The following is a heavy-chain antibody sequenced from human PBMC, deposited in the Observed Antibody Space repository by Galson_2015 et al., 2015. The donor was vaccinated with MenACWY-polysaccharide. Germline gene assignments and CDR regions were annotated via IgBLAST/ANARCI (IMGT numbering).Heavy chain of an antibody. CDR2: ISPSGAGT. V-gene: IGHV3-23*01. D-gene: IGHD6-6*01. CDR3: AKAHIAARPDRRMVYFYYMGV. J-gene: IGHJ6*03. CDR1: GFTFSSFA. Sequence: SLRLSCAASGFTFSSFAMSWVRQAPGKGLEWVSSISPSGAGTYYADSVRGRFTISRDNSKNTLYLQMNSLRAEDTAVYYCAKAHIAARPDRRMVYFYYMGVWGKGTTVTVSS.